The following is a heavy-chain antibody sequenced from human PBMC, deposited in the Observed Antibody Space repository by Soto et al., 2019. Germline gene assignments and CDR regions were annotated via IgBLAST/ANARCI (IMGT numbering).Heavy chain of an antibody. CDR3: ARGLAAAGTQIYYYYGMDV. CDR1: GFTFSSYW. Sequence: PGGSLRLSCAASGFTFSSYWMHWVRQAPGKGLVWGSRINSDGSSTSYAYSVKGRFNISRDNAKNTLYLQMNSLRAEDTAVYYCARGLAAAGTQIYYYYGMDVWGQGTTVPVSS. V-gene: IGHV3-74*01. CDR2: INSDGSST. J-gene: IGHJ6*02. D-gene: IGHD6-13*01.